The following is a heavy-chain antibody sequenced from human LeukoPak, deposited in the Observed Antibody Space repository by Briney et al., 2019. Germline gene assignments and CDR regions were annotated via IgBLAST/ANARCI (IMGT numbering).Heavy chain of an antibody. J-gene: IGHJ5*02. CDR3: ARDARRSIAAAGTSVVFDP. CDR2: ISSSGSTI. D-gene: IGHD6-13*01. Sequence: GGSLRLSCAASGFTFSDYYMSWIRQAPGKGLEWVSYISSSGSTIYYADSVKGRFTISRDNAKNSLYLQMNSLRAEDTAVYYCARDARRSIAAAGTSVVFDPWGQGTLVTVSS. CDR1: GFTFSDYY. V-gene: IGHV3-11*01.